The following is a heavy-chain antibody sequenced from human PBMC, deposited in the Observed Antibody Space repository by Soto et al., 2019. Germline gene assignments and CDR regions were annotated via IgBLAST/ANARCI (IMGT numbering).Heavy chain of an antibody. V-gene: IGHV4-39*01. CDR2: FYYSGST. Sequence: SETLSLTCTVSGGSISGGGTGSYWTWIRQVPGKGLEWIGTFYYSGSTYYNPSLESRVTISVDTSKNQFSLKVSSVTAADTAVYYCARLGGYCTITSCYGYYGMDVWGQGTTVTVSS. J-gene: IGHJ6*02. CDR1: GGSISGGGTGSY. CDR3: ARLGGYCTITSCYGYYGMDV. D-gene: IGHD2-2*01.